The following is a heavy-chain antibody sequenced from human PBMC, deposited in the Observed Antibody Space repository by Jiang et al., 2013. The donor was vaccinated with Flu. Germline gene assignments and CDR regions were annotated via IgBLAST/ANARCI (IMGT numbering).Heavy chain of an antibody. CDR2: VIPIFGTS. J-gene: IGHJ4*02. CDR1: GGTLTSYA. Sequence: KVSCKDSGGTLTSYAIFWVRQAPGQGLEWMGGVIPIFGTSTYAQKLQGRVTITADRSTSTAYMELSSLTSEDTAVYYCARGVGGYGDYADYWGQGTLVTVSS. V-gene: IGHV1-69*06. D-gene: IGHD5-18*01. CDR3: ARGVGGYGDYADY.